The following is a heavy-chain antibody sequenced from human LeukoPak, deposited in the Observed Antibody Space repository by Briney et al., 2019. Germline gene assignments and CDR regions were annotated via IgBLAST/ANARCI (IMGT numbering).Heavy chain of an antibody. D-gene: IGHD6-19*01. Sequence: SETLSLTCTVSGGSISSYYWSWIRQPLGKGLEWIGYIYYSGSTNYNPSLKSRVTISVDTSKNQFSLKLSSVTAADTAVYYCARHGGYSSGWPDFFDYWGQGTLVTVSS. J-gene: IGHJ4*02. CDR1: GGSISSYY. V-gene: IGHV4-59*08. CDR2: IYYSGST. CDR3: ARHGGYSSGWPDFFDY.